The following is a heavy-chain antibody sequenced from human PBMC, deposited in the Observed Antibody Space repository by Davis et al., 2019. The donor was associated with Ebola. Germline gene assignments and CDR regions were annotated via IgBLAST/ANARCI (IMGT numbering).Heavy chain of an antibody. J-gene: IGHJ6*04. V-gene: IGHV1-69*13. CDR1: GGTFSSYA. D-gene: IGHD2-15*01. Sequence: SVKVSCKASGGTFSSYAISWVRQAPGQGLEWMGGIIPIFGTANYAQKFQGRVTITADESTSTAYMELSSLRSEDTAVYYCARDLIVVVVAGLNYYYGMDVWGKGTTVTVSS. CDR2: IIPIFGTA. CDR3: ARDLIVVVVAGLNYYYGMDV.